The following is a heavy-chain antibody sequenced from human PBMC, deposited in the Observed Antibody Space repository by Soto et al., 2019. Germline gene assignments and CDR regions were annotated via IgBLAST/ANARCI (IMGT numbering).Heavy chain of an antibody. Sequence: GASVKVSCKASGGTFSSYAISWVRQAPGQGLEWMGGIIPIFGTANYAQKFQGRVTITADESTSTAYMELSSLRSEDTAVYYCARVPYNWNHGVDPWGQGTLVTVSS. CDR3: ARVPYNWNHGVDP. D-gene: IGHD1-20*01. CDR1: GGTFSSYA. V-gene: IGHV1-69*13. J-gene: IGHJ5*02. CDR2: IIPIFGTA.